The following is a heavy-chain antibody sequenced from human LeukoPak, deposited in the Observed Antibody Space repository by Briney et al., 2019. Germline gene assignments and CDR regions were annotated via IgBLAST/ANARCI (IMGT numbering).Heavy chain of an antibody. CDR2: IYYSGST. CDR3: ARGRLRYSGYGLDY. J-gene: IGHJ4*02. Sequence: SETLSLTCTVSGGSISSSSYYWGWIRQPPGKGLEWIGSIYYSGSTYYNPSLKSRVTISVDTSKNQFSLKLSSVTAADTAVYYCARGRLRYSGYGLDYWGQGTLVTVSS. CDR1: GGSISSSSYY. V-gene: IGHV4-39*01. D-gene: IGHD5-12*01.